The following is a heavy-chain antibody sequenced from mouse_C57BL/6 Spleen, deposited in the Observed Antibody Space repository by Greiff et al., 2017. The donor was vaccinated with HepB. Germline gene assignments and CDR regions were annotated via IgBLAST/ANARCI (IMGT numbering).Heavy chain of an antibody. V-gene: IGHV1-80*01. J-gene: IGHJ4*01. CDR2: IYPGDGDT. Sequence: QVQLKESGAELVKPGASVKISCKASGYAFSSYWMNWVKQRPGKGLEWIGQIYPGDGDTNYNGKFKGKATLTADKSYSTAYMQLSGLTSEDSAVYFCAFYSNYGYAMDYWGQGTSVTVSS. D-gene: IGHD2-5*01. CDR1: GYAFSSYW. CDR3: AFYSNYGYAMDY.